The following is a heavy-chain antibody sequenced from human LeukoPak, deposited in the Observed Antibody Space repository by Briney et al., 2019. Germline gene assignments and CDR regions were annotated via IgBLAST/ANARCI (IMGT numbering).Heavy chain of an antibody. CDR2: IYHSGST. D-gene: IGHD3-22*01. V-gene: IGHV4-59*01. CDR1: GGSISSYY. CDR3: ARGRKTGRNYYDTRGFYDQPYFDS. Sequence: PSETLSLTCTVSGGSISSYYWSWIRQPPGKGLEWIGYIYHSGSTNYNPSLKSRVTMSGDTSKNQFSLQLTSVTAADSAIYFCARGRKTGRNYYDTRGFYDQPYFDSWGQGILVTVSS. J-gene: IGHJ4*02.